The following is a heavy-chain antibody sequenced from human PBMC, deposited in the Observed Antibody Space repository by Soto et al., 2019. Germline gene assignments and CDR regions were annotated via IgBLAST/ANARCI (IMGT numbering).Heavy chain of an antibody. CDR3: AREMPGYCSDAACLPGY. CDR1: GYTFRNFG. J-gene: IGHJ4*01. Sequence: ASVKVSCKASGYTFRNFGFVWVRQAPGQGPEWMGWVSADSGDAYYAQKLQGRVTMTRDISTSTVYMELRSLRSDDTAMYYCAREMPGYCSDAACLPGYWG. CDR2: VSADSGDA. V-gene: IGHV1-18*01. D-gene: IGHD2-15*01.